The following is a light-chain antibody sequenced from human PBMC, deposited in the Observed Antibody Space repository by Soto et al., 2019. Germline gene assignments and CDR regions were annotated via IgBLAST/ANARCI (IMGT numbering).Light chain of an antibody. V-gene: IGKV1-5*03. Sequence: DIQMTQSPSTLSGSVGDRVTIPCRASQTISSWLAWYQRKPGKAPTLLIYKASTLKSGVPSRFSGSGSGTEFTLTISSLQPDDFATYYCQLYNSYSEAFGQGTKVELK. J-gene: IGKJ1*01. CDR1: QTISSW. CDR2: KAS. CDR3: QLYNSYSEA.